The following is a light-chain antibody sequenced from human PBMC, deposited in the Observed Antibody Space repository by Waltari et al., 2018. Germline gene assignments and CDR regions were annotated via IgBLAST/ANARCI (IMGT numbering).Light chain of an antibody. CDR3: SSRRSGSTLV. J-gene: IGLJ3*02. V-gene: IGLV2-14*01. CDR1: SSDVGAYNY. CDR2: DVI. Sequence: QSALTQPASVSGSPGQSITVSCTGTSSDVGAYNYVFWYQQHPGKAPKPMIYDVIKRPSGVSDRFSGSKSGNTASLTISGLQAEDEADYYCSSRRSGSTLVFGGGTKVTVL.